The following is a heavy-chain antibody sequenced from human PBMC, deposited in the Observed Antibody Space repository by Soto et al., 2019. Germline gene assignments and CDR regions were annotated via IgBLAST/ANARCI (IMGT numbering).Heavy chain of an antibody. D-gene: IGHD1-26*01. V-gene: IGHV4-30-2*01. Sequence: SETLSLTCAVSGGSIRGSSYSWSWIRQPPGKGLEWIGYIYDTGSTYYNPSLKSRVTISVDTSKSQFSLNVNSVTAADTAVYYCARTWELIKFDYWGQGTRVTVSS. CDR3: ARTWELIKFDY. J-gene: IGHJ4*02. CDR2: IYDTGST. CDR1: GGSIRGSSYS.